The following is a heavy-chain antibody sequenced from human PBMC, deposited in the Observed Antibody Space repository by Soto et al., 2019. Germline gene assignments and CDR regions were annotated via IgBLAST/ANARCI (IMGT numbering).Heavy chain of an antibody. CDR2: IIPIFGTA. D-gene: IGHD5-18*01. Sequence: SAKVSCTASGGSFSSYATSWVRQHPGQGLEWMGGIIPIFGTANYAQKFQGRVTITADESTSTAYMELSSLRSEDTAVYYCARAPSIRDGYSGYWGQGTLVTVSS. V-gene: IGHV1-69*13. CDR3: ARAPSIRDGYSGY. CDR1: GGSFSSYA. J-gene: IGHJ4*02.